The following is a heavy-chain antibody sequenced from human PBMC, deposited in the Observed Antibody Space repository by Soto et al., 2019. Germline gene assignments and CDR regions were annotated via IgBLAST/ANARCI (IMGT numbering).Heavy chain of an antibody. CDR3: ARSRWLQSTVYFDY. V-gene: IGHV3-30*03. CDR2: ISYDGSNK. J-gene: IGHJ4*02. Sequence: GGSLRLSCAASGFTFRSYGMHWVRQAPAKGLEWVAVISYDGSNKYYADSVKGRFTISRVNSKNTLYLQMNSLRAEDTAVYYCARSRWLQSTVYFDYWGQGTLVTVSS. CDR1: GFTFRSYG. D-gene: IGHD5-12*01.